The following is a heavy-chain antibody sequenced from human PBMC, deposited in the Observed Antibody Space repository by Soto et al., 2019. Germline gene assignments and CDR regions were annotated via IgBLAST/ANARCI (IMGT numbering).Heavy chain of an antibody. CDR3: ARARGARYFDY. Sequence: SETLSLTCSVSGASIYNGGYFWSWIRQSPGKGLEWIGHIHNSGSPYNNPSLKSRVTISVDTSKNQFSLKLSSVTAADTAVYYCARARGARYFDYWGQGTLVTVSS. CDR1: GASIYNGGYF. J-gene: IGHJ4*02. D-gene: IGHD2-15*01. CDR2: IHNSGSP. V-gene: IGHV4-30-4*02.